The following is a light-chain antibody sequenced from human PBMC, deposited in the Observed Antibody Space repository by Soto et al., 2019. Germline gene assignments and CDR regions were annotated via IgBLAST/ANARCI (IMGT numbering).Light chain of an antibody. J-gene: IGLJ1*01. CDR3: GAWDESLNGYV. CDR2: TDN. CDR1: SSNIGINT. Sequence: HSVLTQPPSSSGTPGQRVTISCSGSSSNIGINTVNWYQQLPGTAPKVLIYTDNQRPSGVPDRFSGSKSGTSASLAINGLQSGDEADYYCGAWDESLNGYVFGTGTKV. V-gene: IGLV1-44*01.